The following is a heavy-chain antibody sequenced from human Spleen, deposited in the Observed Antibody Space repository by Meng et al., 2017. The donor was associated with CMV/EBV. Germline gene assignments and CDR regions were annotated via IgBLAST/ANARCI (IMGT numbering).Heavy chain of an antibody. J-gene: IGHJ6*02. V-gene: IGHV3-48*04. CDR3: ARLIPAAMYYYYGMDV. D-gene: IGHD2-2*01. Sequence: ESLKISCAASGFTFSSYSMNWVRQAPGKGLEWVSYINGGGRTIYYADSVKGRFTISRDNAKNSLYLQMNSLRAEDTAVYYCARLIPAAMYYYYGMDVWGQGTTVTVSS. CDR1: GFTFSSYS. CDR2: INGGGRTI.